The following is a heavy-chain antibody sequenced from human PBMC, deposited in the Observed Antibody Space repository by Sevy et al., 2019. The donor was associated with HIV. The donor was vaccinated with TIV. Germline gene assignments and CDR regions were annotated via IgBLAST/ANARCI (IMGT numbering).Heavy chain of an antibody. D-gene: IGHD6-13*01. V-gene: IGHV4-31*03. Sequence: SETLSLTCTVSGGSISSGGYYWSWIRQHPGKGLEWIGYIYYSGSTCYNPSLKSRVTISVDTSKNQFSLKLSSVTAADTAVYYCARGSNIAAAGTRDAFDIWGQGTMVTVSS. CDR2: IYYSGST. CDR1: GGSISSGGYY. J-gene: IGHJ3*02. CDR3: ARGSNIAAAGTRDAFDI.